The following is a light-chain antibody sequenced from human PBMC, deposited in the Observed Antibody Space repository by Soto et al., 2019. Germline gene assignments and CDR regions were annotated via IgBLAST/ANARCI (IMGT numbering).Light chain of an antibody. CDR1: SNDVGGYDY. CDR3: SSYTIKNTWV. V-gene: IGLV2-14*01. CDR2: EVS. J-gene: IGLJ7*01. Sequence: QSVLTQPASVSGSPGQSITISCSGTSNDVGGYDYVSWYQQHPGKAPKLVIYEVSNRPSWVSNRFSGSKSVNTASLTISGLQPEDEADYYCSSYTIKNTWVFGGGTQLTVL.